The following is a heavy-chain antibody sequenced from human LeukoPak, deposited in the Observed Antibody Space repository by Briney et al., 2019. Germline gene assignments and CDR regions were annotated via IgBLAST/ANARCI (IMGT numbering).Heavy chain of an antibody. J-gene: IGHJ6*02. CDR3: TRDLLDYDVSTGLHHYYMDV. V-gene: IGHV3-74*01. CDR2: ISGDGTNI. D-gene: IGHD3-9*01. CDR1: GFTFSSYY. Sequence: GGSLRPSCVASGFTFSSYYMRWVCQDPRKRLGWVSRISGDGTNINDADSVRGRFTISRNNAKNTVYLQMNTLRVEDTAVYYCTRDLLDYDVSTGLHHYYMDVWGQGTTVTVSS.